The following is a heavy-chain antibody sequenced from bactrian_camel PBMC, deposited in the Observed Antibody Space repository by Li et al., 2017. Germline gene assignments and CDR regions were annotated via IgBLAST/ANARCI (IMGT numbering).Heavy chain of an antibody. CDR3: AARGPYCYTKLSVRDFTY. V-gene: IGHV3S57*01. CDR2: IGMDGRT. D-gene: IGHD2*01. Sequence: QVQLVESGGGSVKAGESLKLSCVAFGGTYSSYRSYCMAWFRQAPGKEREEVAAIGMDGRTSAADSVKGRFTISQDNAKNTVYLQMNSLKPEDTAMYYCAARGPYCYTKLSVRDFTYWGQWTQVTVS. J-gene: IGHJ6*01. CDR1: GGTYSSYRSYC.